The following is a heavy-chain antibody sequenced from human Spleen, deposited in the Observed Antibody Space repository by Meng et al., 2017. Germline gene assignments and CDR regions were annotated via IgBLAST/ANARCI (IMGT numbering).Heavy chain of an antibody. CDR3: ARTTTYGYFDS. J-gene: IGHJ4*02. D-gene: IGHD3-10*01. V-gene: IGHV2-70*20. CDR1: GFSLKPNGMF. CDR2: IDRDDDI. Sequence: SGPTLVKPTQTLKLTCTFSGFSLKPNGMFVSWVRQPPGKALEWLALIDRDDDILYNKGLRTRLTISKDTSKNQVVLTMTNMDPVDTARYFCARTTTYGYFDSWGQGTLVTVSS.